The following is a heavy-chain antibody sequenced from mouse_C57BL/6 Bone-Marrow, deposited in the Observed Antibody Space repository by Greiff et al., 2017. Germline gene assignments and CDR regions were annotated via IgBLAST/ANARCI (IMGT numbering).Heavy chain of an antibody. Sequence: VQLQQSVAELVRPGASVTLSCTASGFTIKNTYMHWVKQRPEQGLEWIGRIDPANGNTKYAPKFQGKATITADTSSNTAYLQLSSLTSEDTAIYYCAYLGYFDVWGTGTTVTVSS. CDR3: AYLGYFDV. CDR2: IDPANGNT. V-gene: IGHV14-3*01. J-gene: IGHJ1*03. CDR1: GFTIKNTY.